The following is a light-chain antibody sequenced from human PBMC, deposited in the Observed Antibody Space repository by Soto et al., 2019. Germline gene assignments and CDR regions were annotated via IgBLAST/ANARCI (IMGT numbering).Light chain of an antibody. CDR1: SSNIGAGYD. Sequence: QSVLTQPPSVSGAPGQRVTISCTGSSSNIGAGYDVHWYQQLPGTAPKLLIYGNSNRPSGVPDRFSGSKSGTSASQAITGLQAEDEADYYCQSYDSSLIHVVFGGGTKLTVL. V-gene: IGLV1-40*01. CDR2: GNS. CDR3: QSYDSSLIHVV. J-gene: IGLJ2*01.